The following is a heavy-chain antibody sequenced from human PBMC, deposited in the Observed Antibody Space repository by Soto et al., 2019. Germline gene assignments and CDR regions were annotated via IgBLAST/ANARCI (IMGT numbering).Heavy chain of an antibody. CDR1: GGSFSGFY. CDR3: ATVALSAYCSRNRCPGASSSV. Sequence: SETLSLTYAVYGGSFSGFYWSWIRQSPGKGLEWIGEISHSGSTKYNPSLKSRVTISADTSKSQFSLNLSSVTAADTAVYYCATVALSAYCSRNRCPGASSSVWGQGTMVTVS. V-gene: IGHV4-34*01. J-gene: IGHJ3*01. D-gene: IGHD2-2*01. CDR2: ISHSGST.